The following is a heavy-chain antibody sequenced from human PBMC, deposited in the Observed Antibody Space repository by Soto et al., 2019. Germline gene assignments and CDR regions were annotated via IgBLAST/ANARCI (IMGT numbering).Heavy chain of an antibody. J-gene: IGHJ4*02. Sequence: QVQLVESGGGGVQPGRSLRLSCATSGFTFSSFVMHWVRQAPGKGLEWVAVIYHDGSNKYYADSVKGRFTISRDNSKSTLYLQMNSLRAEDTAVYYCASPVGAVVYWGQGTLVTVSS. D-gene: IGHD3-16*01. CDR2: IYHDGSNK. CDR1: GFTFSSFV. CDR3: ASPVGAVVY. V-gene: IGHV3-33*01.